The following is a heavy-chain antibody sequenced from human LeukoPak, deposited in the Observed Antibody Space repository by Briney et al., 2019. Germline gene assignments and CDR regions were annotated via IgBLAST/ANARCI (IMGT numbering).Heavy chain of an antibody. Sequence: SETLSLTCAVYGGSFSGYYWSWIRQPPGKGLEWIGSIYHSGSTYYNPSLKSRVTKSVDTSKNQFSLKVTSVTAADTAVYYCARSRYGPGAFDIWGQGTMVTVSS. CDR1: GGSFSGYY. V-gene: IGHV4-34*01. J-gene: IGHJ3*02. D-gene: IGHD3-10*01. CDR3: ARSRYGPGAFDI. CDR2: IYHSGST.